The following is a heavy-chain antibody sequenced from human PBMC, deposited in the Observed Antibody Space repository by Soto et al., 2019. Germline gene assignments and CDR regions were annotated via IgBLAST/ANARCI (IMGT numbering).Heavy chain of an antibody. CDR2: IYSGGST. Sequence: EVQLVESGGGLVQPGGSLRLSCAASGFTVSSNYMSWVRQAPGKGLEWVSVIYSGGSTYYADYVKGRFTISRDNSKNTLYLQMNSLRAEDTSVYYCARDGRTAMVRGVIIVGDAFDIWGQGTMVTVSS. V-gene: IGHV3-66*01. CDR1: GFTVSSNY. D-gene: IGHD3-10*01. J-gene: IGHJ3*02. CDR3: ARDGRTAMVRGVIIVGDAFDI.